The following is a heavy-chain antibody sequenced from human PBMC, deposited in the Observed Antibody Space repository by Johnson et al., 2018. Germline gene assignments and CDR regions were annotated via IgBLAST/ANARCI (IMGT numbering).Heavy chain of an antibody. J-gene: IGHJ3*01. D-gene: IGHD1-26*01. CDR3: AKGLNGRFYYDACDV. Sequence: VQLQESGGLLVQPGGSLRLSCAASGFTFDDFAMTWVRQAPGKGLESVSAISGSGGSTYYADSVKGRFTISRDNSKNTLYLQMNSLRVEETAIYYCAKGLNGRFYYDACDVWGQGTMVTVSS. CDR2: ISGSGGST. V-gene: IGHV3-23*01. CDR1: GFTFDDFA.